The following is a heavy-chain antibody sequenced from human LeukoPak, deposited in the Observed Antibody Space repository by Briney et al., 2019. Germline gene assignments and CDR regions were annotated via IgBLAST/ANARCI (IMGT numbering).Heavy chain of an antibody. CDR3: ARHASYYYDSSGQSASWFDP. Sequence: GESLKISCQGSGYSFTSYWIGWVRQMPGKGLEWMGIIYPGDSDTRYSPSFQGQVTISADKSISTAYLQWSSLKASDTAMYYCARHASYYYDSSGQSASWFDPWGQGTLVTVSS. CDR2: IYPGDSDT. CDR1: GYSFTSYW. D-gene: IGHD3-22*01. V-gene: IGHV5-51*01. J-gene: IGHJ5*02.